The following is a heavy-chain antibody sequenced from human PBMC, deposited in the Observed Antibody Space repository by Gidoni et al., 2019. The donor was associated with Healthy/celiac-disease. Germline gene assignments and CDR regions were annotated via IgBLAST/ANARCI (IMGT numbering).Heavy chain of an antibody. CDR3: ARDSSWYSRDSTIDY. V-gene: IGHV3-21*01. D-gene: IGHD6-13*01. CDR2: SSSSSSYI. Sequence: EVQLVESGGGLVKPGGSLRPSCAASGFTFSSYSRNWVRQAPGKGLEWVASSSSSSSYIYYADSVKGRFTISRDNAKNSLYLQMNSLRAEDTAVYYCARDSSWYSRDSTIDYWGQGTLVTVSS. CDR1: GFTFSSYS. J-gene: IGHJ4*02.